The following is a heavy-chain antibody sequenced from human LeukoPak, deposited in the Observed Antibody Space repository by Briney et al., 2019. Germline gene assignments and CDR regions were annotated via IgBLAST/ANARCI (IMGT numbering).Heavy chain of an antibody. CDR3: ARGTSSGFDY. D-gene: IGHD6-19*01. V-gene: IGHV3-13*05. Sequence: GGSLRLSCAASGFTFSSYDIHWVRQAAGEGLEWVSAIGSGGDPFYAGSVKGRFTISRENAKNSLYLQMNGLRAGDTAVYYCARGTSSGFDYWGQGTLVTVSS. CDR2: IGSGGDP. CDR1: GFTFSSYD. J-gene: IGHJ4*02.